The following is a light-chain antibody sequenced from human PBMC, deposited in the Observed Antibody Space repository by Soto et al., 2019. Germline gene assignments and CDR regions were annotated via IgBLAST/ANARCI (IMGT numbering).Light chain of an antibody. CDR2: EVV. CDR1: SSDVGPYNL. J-gene: IGLJ2*01. V-gene: IGLV2-23*02. Sequence: QSALTQPASVSGSPGQSITISCTGSSSDVGPYNLVSWYQHHPGKAPKHMSSEVVKRPSGVSNRFSGSKSGNTASLTISGLQAEDEADYYCCSYAGSSMFVFGGGTKVTVL. CDR3: CSYAGSSMFV.